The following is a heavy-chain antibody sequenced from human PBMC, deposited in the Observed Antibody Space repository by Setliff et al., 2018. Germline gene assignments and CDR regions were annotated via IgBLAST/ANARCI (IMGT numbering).Heavy chain of an antibody. CDR3: ARAGGPPGSDS. D-gene: IGHD1-1*01. CDR2: INVANGNT. CDR1: GYNFITYA. J-gene: IGHJ4*02. Sequence: GASVKVSCKASGYNFITYAIHWVRLAPGQRPEWLGWINVANGNTKNSRKFQERLTISRDTPASTAYMELRGLTSEDTGVYYCARAGGPPGSDSWGQGTLVTVSS. V-gene: IGHV1-3*01.